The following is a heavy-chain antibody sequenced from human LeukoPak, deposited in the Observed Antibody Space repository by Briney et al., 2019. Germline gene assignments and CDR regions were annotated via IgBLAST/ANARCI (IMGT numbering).Heavy chain of an antibody. Sequence: ASETLSLTCTVSGDSISSYYWSWIRQPAGKGLEWIGRIHPSGSTNYNPSLKSRVTLSVDTSKNQFSLKLSSVTAADTAVYYCARAIRAYYFDYWGQGTLVTVSS. CDR3: ARAIRAYYFDY. CDR1: GDSISSYY. V-gene: IGHV4-4*07. CDR2: IHPSGST. D-gene: IGHD3-3*01. J-gene: IGHJ4*02.